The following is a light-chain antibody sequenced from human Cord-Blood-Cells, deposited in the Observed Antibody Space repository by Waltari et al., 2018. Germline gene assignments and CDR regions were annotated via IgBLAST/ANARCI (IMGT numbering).Light chain of an antibody. CDR1: KLGDQY. CDR3: QAWDSSTWV. J-gene: IGLJ3*02. V-gene: IGLV3-1*01. Sequence: SYELTQPPSVSVSPGQTASITCPGAKLGDQYACWYQQKPGQSPVLVIYQDSKRPSGIPERFSGSNSGNTATLTISGTQAMDEADYYCQAWDSSTWVFGGGTKLTVL. CDR2: QDS.